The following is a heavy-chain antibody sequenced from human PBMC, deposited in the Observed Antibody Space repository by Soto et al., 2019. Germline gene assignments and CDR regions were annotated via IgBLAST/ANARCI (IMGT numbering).Heavy chain of an antibody. D-gene: IGHD1-26*01. J-gene: IGHJ6*02. Sequence: XGSLRLSCAASGFTFSSYAMHGVRQAPGKGLEWVAVISYDGSNKYYADSVKGRFTISRDNSKNTLYLQMKSLRAEDTAVYYCARDRRGSSTASHGMDVWGQGTTVTVSS. CDR1: GFTFSSYA. CDR3: ARDRRGSSTASHGMDV. CDR2: ISYDGSNK. V-gene: IGHV3-30-3*01.